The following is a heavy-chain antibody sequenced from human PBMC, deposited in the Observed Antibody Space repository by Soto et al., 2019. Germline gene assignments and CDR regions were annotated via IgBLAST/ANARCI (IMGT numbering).Heavy chain of an antibody. V-gene: IGHV4-39*01. D-gene: IGHD5-18*01. CDR1: GASIRSSGDY. J-gene: IGHJ4*02. CDR3: ARSVDTAMAIFDY. Sequence: QLQLQESGPGLVKPSETLSLTCTVSGASIRSSGDYWAWIRQPPGKGLEWIGSVYYSGSTYYNPSLTSRVTISVETSKNQLSLKVRSVSAADTAVYYCARSVDTAMAIFDYWGQGTPVTVSS. CDR2: VYYSGST.